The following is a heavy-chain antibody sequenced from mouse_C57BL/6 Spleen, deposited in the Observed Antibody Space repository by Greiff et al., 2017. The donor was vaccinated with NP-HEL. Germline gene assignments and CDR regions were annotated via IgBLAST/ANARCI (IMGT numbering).Heavy chain of an antibody. CDR1: GFSLTSYG. V-gene: IGHV2-2*01. CDR2: LWSGGST. Sequence: VQVVESGPGLVQPSQSLSITCTVSGFSLTSYGVHWVRQSPGKGLAWLGVLWSGGSTDYNAAFISRLSISKDNSKSQVFFKMNSLQADDTAIYYCARNSGGHYFDYWGQGTTLTVSS. J-gene: IGHJ2*01. D-gene: IGHD3-3*01. CDR3: ARNSGGHYFDY.